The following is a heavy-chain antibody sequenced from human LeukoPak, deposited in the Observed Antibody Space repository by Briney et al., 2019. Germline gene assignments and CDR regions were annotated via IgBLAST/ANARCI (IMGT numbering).Heavy chain of an antibody. CDR3: ARGVLREYYFDY. V-gene: IGHV4-30-2*01. CDR2: IYHSGST. J-gene: IGHJ4*02. Sequence: SETLSLTCAVSGGSISIGGYSWSWIRQPPGKGLEWIGYIYHSGSTYYNPSLKSRVTISVDRSKNQFSLKLSSVTAADTAVYYCARGVLREYYFDYWGQGTLVTVSS. CDR1: GGSISIGGYS.